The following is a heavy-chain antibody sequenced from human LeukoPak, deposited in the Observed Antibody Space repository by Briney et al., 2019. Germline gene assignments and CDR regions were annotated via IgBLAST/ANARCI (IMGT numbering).Heavy chain of an antibody. CDR3: ARGLSFFDY. CDR2: INHGGIA. Sequence: SETLSLTCAVYGGSFSAYSWSWIRQPPGTGLEWIGEINHGGIANYNPSLRSRVTIPVDTSTNQFSLGLSSVTAADTAVYYCARGLSFFDYWGQGTLVTVSS. J-gene: IGHJ4*02. V-gene: IGHV4-34*01. D-gene: IGHD3-16*01. CDR1: GGSFSAYS.